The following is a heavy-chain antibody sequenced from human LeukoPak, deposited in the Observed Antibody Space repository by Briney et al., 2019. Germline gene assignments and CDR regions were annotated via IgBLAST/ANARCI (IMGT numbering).Heavy chain of an antibody. CDR2: IRYDGSNK. V-gene: IGHV3-30*02. J-gene: IGHJ4*02. CDR3: AKDSGTGLERRYFDY. Sequence: GESLRLSCAASGFTFSSYGMHWVRQAPGKELEWVAFIRYDGSNKYYADSVKGRFTTSRDDSKNTLCLQMNSLRAEDTAVYYCAKDSGTGLERRYFDYWGQGTLVTVSS. CDR1: GFTFSSYG. D-gene: IGHD1-1*01.